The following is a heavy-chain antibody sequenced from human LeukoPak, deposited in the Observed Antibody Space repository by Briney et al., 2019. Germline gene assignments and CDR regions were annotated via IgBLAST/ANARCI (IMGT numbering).Heavy chain of an antibody. CDR3: ARFSIAAPFDY. J-gene: IGHJ4*02. D-gene: IGHD6-6*01. CDR2: ISSSSSTI. Sequence: GGSLRLSCAASGFTFSSYSMNWVRQAPGKGLEWVSYISSSSSTIYYADSVKGRFTISRDNAKNSLYLQMNSLRAEDTAVYYCARFSIAAPFDYWGQGTLVTVSS. V-gene: IGHV3-48*01. CDR1: GFTFSSYS.